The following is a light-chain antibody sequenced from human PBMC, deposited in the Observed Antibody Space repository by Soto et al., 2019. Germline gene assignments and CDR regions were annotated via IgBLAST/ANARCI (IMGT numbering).Light chain of an antibody. Sequence: EIVITQSPSTLSVSPGERATLSCRASQSVSTNLAWYQQKPGQAPRLLIYGASTRAAGIPARFSGSGSGTEFTLTISSLQSADFAVYYCQQYNNWPSLTFGGGTKVDIK. CDR1: QSVSTN. CDR2: GAS. CDR3: QQYNNWPSLT. J-gene: IGKJ4*01. V-gene: IGKV3-15*01.